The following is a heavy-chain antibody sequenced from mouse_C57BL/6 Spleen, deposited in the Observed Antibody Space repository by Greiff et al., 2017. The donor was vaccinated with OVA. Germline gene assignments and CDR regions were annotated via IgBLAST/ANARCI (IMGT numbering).Heavy chain of an antibody. Sequence: VQLVESGPELVKPGASVKISCKASGYAFSSSWMNWVKQRPGKGLEWIGRIYPGDGDTNYNGKFKGKATLTADKSSSTAYMQLSSLTSEDSAVYFCARSIPPSWFAYWGQGTLVTVSA. D-gene: IGHD2-3*01. J-gene: IGHJ3*01. CDR2: IYPGDGDT. CDR1: GYAFSSSW. CDR3: ARSIPPSWFAY. V-gene: IGHV1-82*01.